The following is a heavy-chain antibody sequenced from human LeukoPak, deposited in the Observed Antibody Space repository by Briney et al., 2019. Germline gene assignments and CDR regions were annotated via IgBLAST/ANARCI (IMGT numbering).Heavy chain of an antibody. CDR2: INSDGSST. Sequence: PGGSLRLSCAASGFTFSSYWMHWVRQAPGKGLVWVSRINSDGSSTSYADSVKGRFTISRDNAKNTLYLQMNSLRAEDTAVYYCAKDPRTSTIFGVVPPYWGQGTLVTVSS. V-gene: IGHV3-74*01. CDR3: AKDPRTSTIFGVVPPY. CDR1: GFTFSSYW. J-gene: IGHJ4*02. D-gene: IGHD3-3*01.